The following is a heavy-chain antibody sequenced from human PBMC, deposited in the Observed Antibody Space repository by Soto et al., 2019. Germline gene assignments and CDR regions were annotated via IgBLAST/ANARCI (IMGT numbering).Heavy chain of an antibody. CDR1: GYTFTGLY. D-gene: IGHD1-26*01. V-gene: IGHV1-2*02. CDR2: IGPESGAT. Sequence: ASVKVSCKASGYTFTGLYIHWVRQAPEQGPEWMGEIGPESGATRYAEKFQGRVAMTLDTSITTVYMELKNLSPDDTAVYYCGRGRSGQIVVFYWGQGTPVTVSS. CDR3: GRGRSGQIVVFY. J-gene: IGHJ4*02.